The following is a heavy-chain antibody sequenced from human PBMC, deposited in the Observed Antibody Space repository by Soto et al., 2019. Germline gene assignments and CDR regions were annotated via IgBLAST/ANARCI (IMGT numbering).Heavy chain of an antibody. CDR1: GGSISSGGYS. CDR3: ARVPDY. Sequence: QLQLQESGSGLVKPSQTLSLTCAVSGGSISSGGYSWSWIRQPPGKGLEGIGYIYHSGSIYYNPSLXRXXPISVERSKTPFSLKLSSVTAAATAAYYCARVPDYWGQGTLVTVSS. V-gene: IGHV4-30-2*01. CDR2: IYHSGSI. J-gene: IGHJ4*02.